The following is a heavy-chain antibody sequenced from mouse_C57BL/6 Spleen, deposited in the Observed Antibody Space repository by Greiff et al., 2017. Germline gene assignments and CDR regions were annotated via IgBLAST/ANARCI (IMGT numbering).Heavy chain of an antibody. CDR3: ARPIYYDYDEGFAY. CDR1: GFTFSSYT. Sequence: DVMLVESGGGLVKPGGSLKLSCAASGFTFSSYTMSWVRQTPEKRLEWVATISGGGGNTYYPDSVKGRFTISRDNAKNTLYLQMSSLRSEDTALYYCARPIYYDYDEGFAYWGQGTLVTVSA. D-gene: IGHD2-4*01. V-gene: IGHV5-9*01. CDR2: ISGGGGNT. J-gene: IGHJ3*01.